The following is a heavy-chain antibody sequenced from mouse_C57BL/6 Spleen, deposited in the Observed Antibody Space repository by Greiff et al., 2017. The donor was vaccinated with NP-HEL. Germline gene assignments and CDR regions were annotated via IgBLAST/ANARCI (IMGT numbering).Heavy chain of an antibody. D-gene: IGHD1-1*01. CDR3: AGASSRFAY. J-gene: IGHJ3*01. CDR1: GYTFTSYW. V-gene: IGHV1-50*01. Sequence: QQSCKASGYTFTSYWMQWVKQRPGQGLEWIGEIDPSDSYTNYNQKFKGKATLTVDTSSSTAYMQLSSLTSEDSAVYYCAGASSRFAYWGQGTLVTVSA. CDR2: IDPSDSYT.